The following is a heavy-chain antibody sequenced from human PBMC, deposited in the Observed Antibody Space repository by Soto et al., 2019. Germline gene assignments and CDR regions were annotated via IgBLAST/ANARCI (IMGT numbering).Heavy chain of an antibody. J-gene: IGHJ3*02. V-gene: IGHV3-66*01. CDR2: IYSGGST. CDR1: GFTVSSNY. CDR3: ASPYCSGGSCGGAFDI. Sequence: QPGGSLRLSCAASGFTVSSNYMSWVRQAPGKGLEWVSVIYSGGSTYYADSVKGRFTISRDNSKNTLYLQMNSLRAEDTAVYYCASPYCSGGSCGGAFDIWGQGTMVTVSS. D-gene: IGHD2-15*01.